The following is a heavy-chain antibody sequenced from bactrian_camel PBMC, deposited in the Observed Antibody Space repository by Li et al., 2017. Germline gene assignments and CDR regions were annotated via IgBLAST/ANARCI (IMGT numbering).Heavy chain of an antibody. CDR1: GNIDDSIV. V-gene: IGHV3S54*01. J-gene: IGHJ4*01. Sequence: HVQLVESGGGSVQAGGSLRLSCEASGNIDDSIVMAWFRQSPEKKREGVAVIRPNGDEQYYADSVKGRFTISQDHPLKTLYLQMNALRPDDSAMYYCAADPYAPASGLLCNNYLGQGTQVTVS. CDR2: IRPNGDEQ. D-gene: IGHD2*01. CDR3: AADPYAPASGLLCNNY.